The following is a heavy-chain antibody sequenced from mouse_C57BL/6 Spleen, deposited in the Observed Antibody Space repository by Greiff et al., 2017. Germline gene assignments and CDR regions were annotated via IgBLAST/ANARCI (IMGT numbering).Heavy chain of an antibody. CDR3: AKEDGNFFDD. Sequence: VQLQQPGAELVRPGSSVKLSCKASGYTFTSYWMHWVKQRPIQGLEWIGNIDPSDSETHYTQKFKDKATLTVDKSSSTAYMQLSSLTSEDSAVYYCAKEDGNFFDDWGQGTTLTVSS. CDR1: GYTFTSYW. J-gene: IGHJ2*01. CDR2: IDPSDSET. D-gene: IGHD2-1*01. V-gene: IGHV1-52*01.